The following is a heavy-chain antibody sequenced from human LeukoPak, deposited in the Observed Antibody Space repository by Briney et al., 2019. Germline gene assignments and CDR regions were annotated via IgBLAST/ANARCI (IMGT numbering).Heavy chain of an antibody. CDR2: ISTDGSST. D-gene: IGHD2/OR15-2a*01. V-gene: IGHV3-74*01. J-gene: IGHJ6*02. Sequence: GSLRLSCAASGFTFSRYWMHWLRQAPGKGLVWVSRISTDGSSTTYADSVKGRFTISRDNGRNTLYLQMYSLRAEDTAVYYCASYLTSIPSGMDVWGQGTTVTVSS. CDR3: ASYLTSIPSGMDV. CDR1: GFTFSRYW.